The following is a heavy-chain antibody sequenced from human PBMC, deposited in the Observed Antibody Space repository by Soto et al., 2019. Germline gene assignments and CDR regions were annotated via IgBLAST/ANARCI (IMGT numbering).Heavy chain of an antibody. CDR3: ARSRRDGYNYYYYGMDV. V-gene: IGHV1-69*06. CDR1: GGTFSSYA. D-gene: IGHD5-12*01. CDR2: IIPIFGTA. Sequence: ASVKVSCKASGGTFSSYAISWVRQAPGQGLEWMGGIIPIFGTANYAPKFQGRVTITADKSTSTAYMELSSLRSEDTAVYYCARSRRDGYNYYYYGMDVWGQGTTVTVSS. J-gene: IGHJ6*02.